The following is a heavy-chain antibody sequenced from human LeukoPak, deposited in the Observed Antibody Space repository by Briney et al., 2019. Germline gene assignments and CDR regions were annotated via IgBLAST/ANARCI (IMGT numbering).Heavy chain of an antibody. Sequence: PGGSLRLSCAASGFTFSSYGMHWVRQAPGKGLEWVAVISYDGSNKHYADSVKGRFTISRDNSKNTLYLQMNSLRAEDTAVYYCAKGPGIAALFDYWGQGTLVTVSS. CDR2: ISYDGSNK. CDR3: AKGPGIAALFDY. CDR1: GFTFSSYG. D-gene: IGHD6-13*01. V-gene: IGHV3-30*18. J-gene: IGHJ4*02.